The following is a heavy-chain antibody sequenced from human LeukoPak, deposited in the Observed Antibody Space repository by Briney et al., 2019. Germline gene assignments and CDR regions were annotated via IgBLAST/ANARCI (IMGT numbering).Heavy chain of an antibody. CDR3: ACNPGYCSGGSCYA. Sequence: LETLSLTCAVYGGSFSGYYWSWIRQPPGKGLEWIGEINHSGSTNYNPSLKSRVTISVDTSKNQFSLKLSSVTAADTAVYYCACNPGYCSGGSCYAWGQGTLVTVSS. CDR2: INHSGST. D-gene: IGHD2-15*01. CDR1: GGSFSGYY. J-gene: IGHJ5*02. V-gene: IGHV4-34*01.